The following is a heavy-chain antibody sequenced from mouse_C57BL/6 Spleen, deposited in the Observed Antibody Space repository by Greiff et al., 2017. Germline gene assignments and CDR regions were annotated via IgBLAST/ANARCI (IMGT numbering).Heavy chain of an antibody. J-gene: IGHJ2*01. CDR1: GYTFTDYY. Sequence: QVQLQQSGAELVKPGASVKISCKASGYTFTDYYINWVKQRPGQGLEWIGKIGPGSGSTYYNEKFKGKATLTAAKSYSTAYMQRSSLTSEDSAVYVCARGLPRDYFDYWGQGTTLTVSS. CDR3: ARGLPRDYFDY. V-gene: IGHV1-77*01. CDR2: IGPGSGST. D-gene: IGHD5-5*01.